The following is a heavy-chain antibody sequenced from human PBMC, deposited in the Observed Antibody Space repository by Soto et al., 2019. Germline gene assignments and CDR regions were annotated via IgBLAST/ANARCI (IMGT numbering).Heavy chain of an antibody. V-gene: IGHV1-46*01. CDR2: INPTGDRI. J-gene: IGHJ4*02. D-gene: IGHD3-22*01. CDR1: CYTFINHY. Sequence: SGQVSFKTSCYTFINHYMHWMRQAPGQGLEWMGIINPTGDRINYAEKFEGRVTMTEDTSTDTAYMELSSLRSEDTAVYYCATRPISGYPTHFDYWGQGTLVTVSS. CDR3: ATRPISGYPTHFDY.